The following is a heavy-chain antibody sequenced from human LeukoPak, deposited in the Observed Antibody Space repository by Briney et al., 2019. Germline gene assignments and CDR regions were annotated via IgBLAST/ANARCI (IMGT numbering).Heavy chain of an antibody. Sequence: SETLSLTCTVSGGSISSYYWSWIRQPPGKGLEWIGYIYYSGSTNYNPSLKSRVTISVDTSKNQFSLKLSSVTAADTAVYYCARRGGSGSLDEKYCYYYMDVWGKGTTVTISS. CDR1: GGSISSYY. D-gene: IGHD3-10*01. CDR2: IYYSGST. J-gene: IGHJ6*03. CDR3: ARRGGSGSLDEKYCYYYMDV. V-gene: IGHV4-59*01.